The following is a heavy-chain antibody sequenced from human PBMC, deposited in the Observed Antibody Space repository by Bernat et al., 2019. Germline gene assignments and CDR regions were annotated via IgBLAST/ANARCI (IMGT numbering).Heavy chain of an antibody. CDR2: INHSGST. Sequence: QVQPQQWGAGLLKPSETLSLTCAVYGGSFSGYYWTWIRQPPGKGLEWIGEINHSGSTNYNPSLKSRVTISVDTSKNQFSLKLSSVTAADTAVYYCAGGKGVVTAIWGQGTLVTVSS. V-gene: IGHV4-34*01. CDR1: GGSFSGYY. CDR3: AGGKGVVTAI. J-gene: IGHJ4*02. D-gene: IGHD2-21*02.